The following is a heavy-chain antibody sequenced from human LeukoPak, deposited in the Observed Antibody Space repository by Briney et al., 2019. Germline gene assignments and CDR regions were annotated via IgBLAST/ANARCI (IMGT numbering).Heavy chain of an antibody. CDR3: ARGLDSSSAYYYYYYMDV. CDR2: ISSSSSTI. Sequence: GGSLRLSCAASGFTFSSYSMNWVRQAPGKGLEWVSYISSSSSTIYYAASVKGRFTISRDNAKNSLYLQMNSLRAEDTAVYYCARGLDSSSAYYYYYYMDVWGKGTTVTVSS. V-gene: IGHV3-48*01. CDR1: GFTFSSYS. D-gene: IGHD6-6*01. J-gene: IGHJ6*03.